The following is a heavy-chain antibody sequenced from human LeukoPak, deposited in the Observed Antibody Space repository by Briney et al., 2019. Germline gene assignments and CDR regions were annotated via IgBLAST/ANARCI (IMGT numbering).Heavy chain of an antibody. D-gene: IGHD1-1*01. Sequence: PSETLSLTCTLTGGSISTYYWSWIRQPPGKGLEWIGYIYYTGSTNYNPSLKSRVTISVDTSKNQFSLKLSSVTAADTAVYYCARQLLSQLNYFDNWGQGTLVTVSS. J-gene: IGHJ4*02. CDR2: IYYTGST. CDR3: ARQLLSQLNYFDN. V-gene: IGHV4-59*01. CDR1: GGSISTYY.